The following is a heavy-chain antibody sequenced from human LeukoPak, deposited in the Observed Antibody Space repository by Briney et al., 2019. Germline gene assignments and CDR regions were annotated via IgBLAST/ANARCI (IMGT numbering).Heavy chain of an antibody. CDR2: INHSGST. CDR3: ARESGSSSCWFGP. Sequence: PSETLSLTCAVYGGSFSGYYWSWIRQPPGKGLEWIGEINHSGSTNYNPSLKSRVTISVDTSKNQFSLKLSSVTAADTAVYYRARESGSSSCWFGPWGQGTLVTVSS. D-gene: IGHD6-13*01. CDR1: GGSFSGYY. J-gene: IGHJ5*02. V-gene: IGHV4-34*01.